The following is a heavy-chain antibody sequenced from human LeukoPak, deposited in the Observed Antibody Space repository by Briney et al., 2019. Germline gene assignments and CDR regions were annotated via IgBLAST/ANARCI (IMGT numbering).Heavy chain of an antibody. CDR2: MYPSGST. Sequence: SETLSLTCTVSGGSISGYYWNWIRQPAGKGLEWIGRMYPSGSTNYNPSLKSRVTMSVDTSKNQFPLKLSSVTAADTAVYYCARHRSRDTMIVRDYFDYWGQGTLVTVSS. D-gene: IGHD3-22*01. J-gene: IGHJ4*02. CDR1: GGSISGYY. V-gene: IGHV4-4*07. CDR3: ARHRSRDTMIVRDYFDY.